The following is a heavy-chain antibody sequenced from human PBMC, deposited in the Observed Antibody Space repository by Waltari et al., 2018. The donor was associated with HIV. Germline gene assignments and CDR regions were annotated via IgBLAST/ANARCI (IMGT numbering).Heavy chain of an antibody. J-gene: IGHJ6*02. CDR2: ISSTSNTI. Sequence: EVQLVESGGGLVQPGGSLRLSCAASGFTFSSYSMNWVRPAPGKGLEWVSYISSTSNTIYYADSVKGRFTVSRDNAKNSLSLQMNSLRAEDTAVYFCAKEVVALPHYYYYGLDVWGQGTTVTVSS. D-gene: IGHD2-15*01. CDR1: GFTFSSYS. V-gene: IGHV3-48*04. CDR3: AKEVVALPHYYYYGLDV.